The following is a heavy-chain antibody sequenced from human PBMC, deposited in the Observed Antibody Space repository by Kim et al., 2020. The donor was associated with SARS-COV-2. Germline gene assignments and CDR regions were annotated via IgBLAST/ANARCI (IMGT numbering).Heavy chain of an antibody. V-gene: IGHV3-48*02. CDR2: SASSTI. CDR3: AREAAP. D-gene: IGHD2-15*01. J-gene: IGHJ4*02. Sequence: SASSTIYNADSVRGRFTISRDNAKNSLYLQMNSLRDEDTAVYYCAREAAPWGQGTQVTVSS.